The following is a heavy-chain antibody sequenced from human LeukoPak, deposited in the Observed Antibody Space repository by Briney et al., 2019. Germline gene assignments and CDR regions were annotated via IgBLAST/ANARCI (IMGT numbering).Heavy chain of an antibody. J-gene: IGHJ4*02. CDR3: ARYPYDFWSGYYLPFDY. V-gene: IGHV3-11*01. D-gene: IGHD3-3*01. CDR1: GFTFSDYY. Sequence: GGTLRLSCAASGFTFSDYYMSWIRKAPGKGMEWGSYISIRGSTIYYADPVKGRFTISRDTAKNSLYLQMHSLRAEDTGVYYCARYPYDFWSGYYLPFDYWGQGTLVTVSS. CDR2: ISIRGSTI.